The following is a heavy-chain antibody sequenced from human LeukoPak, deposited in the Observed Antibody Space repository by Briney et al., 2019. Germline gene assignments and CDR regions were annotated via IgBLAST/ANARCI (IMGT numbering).Heavy chain of an antibody. Sequence: EASVKVSCKASGYSFIKYGIYWVRQAPGQGLEWMGWISGYNGNTNYAQKFQGRVTMTTDTSTSTAYMELRSLRSDDTAVYYCAVLWFGELFPSWGQGTTVTVSS. J-gene: IGHJ6*02. CDR3: AVLWFGELFPS. V-gene: IGHV1-18*01. CDR2: ISGYNGNT. D-gene: IGHD3-10*01. CDR1: GYSFIKYG.